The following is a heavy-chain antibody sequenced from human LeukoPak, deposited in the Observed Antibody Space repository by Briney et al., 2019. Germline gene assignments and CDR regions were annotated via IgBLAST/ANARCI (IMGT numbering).Heavy chain of an antibody. D-gene: IGHD3-16*02. CDR2: TKQDGSKK. V-gene: IGHV3-7*01. J-gene: IGHJ4*02. Sequence: PGGSLRLSCVASGFPFSSYWMTWVRQAPGKGLEWVANTKQDGSKKSYVDSVKGRFTISRDNAKNSLYLQMNSLRAEDTAVYYCARGFADFVWGSYPSSYWGQGILVTVSS. CDR3: ARGFADFVWGSYPSSY. CDR1: GFPFSSYW.